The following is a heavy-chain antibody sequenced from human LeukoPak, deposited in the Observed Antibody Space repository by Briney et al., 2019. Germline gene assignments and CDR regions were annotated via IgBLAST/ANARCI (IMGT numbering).Heavy chain of an antibody. Sequence: GGSLRLSCAASGFTFSSYGMHWVRQAPGKGLEWVAVIWYDGSNKYYADSVKGRFTISRDNSKNTLYLQMNSLRAEDTAVYYCARDHGLRYFDWASDYWGQGTLVTVSS. CDR2: IWYDGSNK. CDR3: ARDHGLRYFDWASDY. CDR1: GFTFSSYG. J-gene: IGHJ4*02. V-gene: IGHV3-33*01. D-gene: IGHD3-9*01.